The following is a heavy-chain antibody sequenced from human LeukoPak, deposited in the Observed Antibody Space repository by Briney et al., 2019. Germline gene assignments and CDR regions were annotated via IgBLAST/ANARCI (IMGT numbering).Heavy chain of an antibody. Sequence: TGGSLRLSCAASGFTFSSYSMNWVRQAPGKGLEWVSSISSSSTDIYYADSVKGRFTISRDNAKNSLYLQMNSLRAEDTAVYYCARGAGRYSSLTDYWGQGTQVTVSS. V-gene: IGHV3-21*01. D-gene: IGHD6-13*01. CDR1: GFTFSSYS. CDR3: ARGAGRYSSLTDY. CDR2: ISSSSTDI. J-gene: IGHJ4*02.